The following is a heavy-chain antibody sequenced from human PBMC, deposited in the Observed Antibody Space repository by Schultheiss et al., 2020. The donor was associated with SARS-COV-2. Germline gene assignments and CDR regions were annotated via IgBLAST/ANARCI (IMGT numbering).Heavy chain of an antibody. CDR2: ISYDGSNK. J-gene: IGHJ6*01. CDR1: GITFSSYG. D-gene: IGHD3-3*01. Sequence: GESLKISCAASGITFSSYGMHWVRQAPGKGLEWVAVISYDGSNKYYADSVKGRFTISRDNSKNTLYLQMNSLRAEDTAVYYCARDDDGDYDFWSGEGYYYYYGMDVWGQGTTGTVSS. V-gene: IGHV3-30*03. CDR3: ARDDDGDYDFWSGEGYYYYYGMDV.